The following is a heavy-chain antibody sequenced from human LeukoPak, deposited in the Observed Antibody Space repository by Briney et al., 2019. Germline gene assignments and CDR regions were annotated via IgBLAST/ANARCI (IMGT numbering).Heavy chain of an antibody. CDR2: IRYDGSNK. Sequence: GGSQTLPCVASGFIFSTNGMHWVRQAPGKGLEWVAFIRYDGSNKYYADSVKGRFTISRDNSKNTLYLQMNSLRAEDTAVYYCVGAVGGRIDYWGQGTLVTVSS. D-gene: IGHD6-13*01. CDR1: GFIFSTNG. V-gene: IGHV3-30*02. J-gene: IGHJ4*02. CDR3: VGAVGGRIDY.